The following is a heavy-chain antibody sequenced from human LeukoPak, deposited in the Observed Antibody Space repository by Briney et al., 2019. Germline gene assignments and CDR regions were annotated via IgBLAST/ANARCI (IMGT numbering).Heavy chain of an antibody. CDR2: IYPGDSDT. CDR1: GYSFTSYW. CDR3: ARRIYYGSGSYYFDY. V-gene: IGHV5-51*01. J-gene: IGHJ4*02. Sequence: GESPKISCKGSGYSFTSYWIGWVRQMPGKGLGWRGIIYPGDSDTRYSPSFQGQVTISAAKSISTAYLQWSSLKASDTAMYYCARRIYYGSGSYYFDYWGQGTLVTVSS. D-gene: IGHD3-10*01.